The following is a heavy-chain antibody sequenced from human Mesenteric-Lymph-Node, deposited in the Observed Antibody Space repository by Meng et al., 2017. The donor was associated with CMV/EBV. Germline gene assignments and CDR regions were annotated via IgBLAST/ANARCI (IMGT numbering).Heavy chain of an antibody. Sequence: ASVKVSCKTSGFIFNTYYIHWIRQAPGRGLQWMGLINLKSGANNFAQRFQGRVDMTRDTSGNMAYLELRRLTSDDTAVYYCARALAGDRSYFDYWGQGTLVTVSS. V-gene: IGHV1-2*06. CDR1: GFIFNTYY. J-gene: IGHJ4*02. CDR3: ARALAGDRSYFDY. D-gene: IGHD7-27*01. CDR2: INLKSGAN.